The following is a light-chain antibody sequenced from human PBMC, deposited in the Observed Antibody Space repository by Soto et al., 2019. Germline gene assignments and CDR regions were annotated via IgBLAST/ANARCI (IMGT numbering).Light chain of an antibody. CDR2: KTS. V-gene: IGKV1-5*03. J-gene: IGKJ4*01. Sequence: IQMTQSPSTLSASVGDRVTITCRASQSIDSWLAWYQQKPGKAPNLLIYKTSNLESGVPSRFSGSGSGTELSINISSLKPDDFETDECQQYKSFSLTFGGGTKVDIK. CDR1: QSIDSW. CDR3: QQYKSFSLT.